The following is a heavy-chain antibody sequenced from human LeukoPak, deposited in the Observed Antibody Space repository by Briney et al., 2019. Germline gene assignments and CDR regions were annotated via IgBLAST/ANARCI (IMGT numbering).Heavy chain of an antibody. Sequence: SETLSLTCTVSGGSISRNSYYWGWIRQPPGKGLEWIGSIYYSGSTYYNPSLKSRVTISVDTSKNQFSLKLSSVTAADTAVYYCANNYYDSSGYLYYFDYWGQGTLVTVSS. CDR1: GGSISRNSYY. CDR3: ANNYYDSSGYLYYFDY. V-gene: IGHV4-39*07. J-gene: IGHJ4*02. D-gene: IGHD3-22*01. CDR2: IYYSGST.